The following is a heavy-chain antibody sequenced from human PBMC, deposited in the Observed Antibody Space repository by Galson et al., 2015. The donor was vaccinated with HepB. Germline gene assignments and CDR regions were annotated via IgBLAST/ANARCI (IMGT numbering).Heavy chain of an antibody. Sequence: SLRLSCAASGFTFRNYYMSWVRQAPGKGLEWVSYISSSFISTDYADSVKGRFTISRDNARNLLYLQMNSLRVEDTAVYYCARYYDVLTGCAFDIWGQGTMVTVSS. D-gene: IGHD3-9*01. CDR1: GFTFRNYY. CDR2: ISSSFIST. J-gene: IGHJ3*02. CDR3: ARYYDVLTGCAFDI. V-gene: IGHV3-11*06.